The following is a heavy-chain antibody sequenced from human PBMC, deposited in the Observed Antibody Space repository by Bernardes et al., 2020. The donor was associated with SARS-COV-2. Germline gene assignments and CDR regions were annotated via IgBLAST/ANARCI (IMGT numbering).Heavy chain of an antibody. CDR2: IASQGTNT. Sequence: GGSLRRSCAASGFTFSSYGMNWVRQAPGKGLEWVAFIASQGTNTYYTDSVKGRFTISRDNSKNTLYLQMNSLRTEDTAVYYCAKELNWNHFDYWGQGSLVTVSS. V-gene: IGHV3-30*02. CDR1: GFTFSSYG. CDR3: AKELNWNHFDY. D-gene: IGHD1-20*01. J-gene: IGHJ4*02.